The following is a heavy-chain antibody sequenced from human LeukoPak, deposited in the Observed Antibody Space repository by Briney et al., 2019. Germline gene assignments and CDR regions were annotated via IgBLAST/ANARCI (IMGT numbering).Heavy chain of an antibody. J-gene: IGHJ4*02. Sequence: GASVKVSCKASGYTFTGYYMHWVRQAPGQGLEWMGWINPNSGGTNYAQKFQGRVTMTRDTSISTAYMELSRLRSDDTAVYYCARDRPLGYCSSTSCLEGDYWGQGTLVTVSS. CDR2: INPNSGGT. CDR3: ARDRPLGYCSSTSCLEGDY. CDR1: GYTFTGYY. D-gene: IGHD2-2*01. V-gene: IGHV1-2*02.